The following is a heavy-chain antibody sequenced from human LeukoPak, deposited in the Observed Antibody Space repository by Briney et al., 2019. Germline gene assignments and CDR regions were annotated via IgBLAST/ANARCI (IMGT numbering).Heavy chain of an antibody. CDR3: ARVGVAMSRYMDV. CDR2: ISGSSNTI. D-gene: IGHD5-12*01. J-gene: IGHJ6*03. Sequence: TGGSLRLSCAASGFTFSSYSMNWVRQAPGKGLEWVSYISGSSNTIYYVDSVKGRFTISRDNDKNSLYLQMNSLKAEDTAVYYCARVGVAMSRYMDVWGKGTTVSVSS. CDR1: GFTFSSYS. V-gene: IGHV3-48*01.